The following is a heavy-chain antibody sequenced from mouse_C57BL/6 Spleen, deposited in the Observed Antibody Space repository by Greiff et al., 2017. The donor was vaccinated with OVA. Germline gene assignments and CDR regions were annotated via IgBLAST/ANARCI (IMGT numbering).Heavy chain of an antibody. D-gene: IGHD2-4*01. Sequence: EVQLQQSGPELVKPGASVKISCKASGYTFTDYYMNWVKQSHGKSLEWIGDINPNNGGTSYNQKFKGKATLTVDKSSSTAYMELRSLTSEDSAFYYCARSNDYDWFAYWGQGTLVTVSA. V-gene: IGHV1-26*01. CDR2: INPNNGGT. CDR3: ARSNDYDWFAY. J-gene: IGHJ3*01. CDR1: GYTFTDYY.